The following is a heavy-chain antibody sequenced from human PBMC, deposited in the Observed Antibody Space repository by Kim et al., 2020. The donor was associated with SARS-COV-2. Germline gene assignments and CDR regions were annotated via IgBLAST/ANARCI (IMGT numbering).Heavy chain of an antibody. Sequence: GGSLRLSCAASGFTFDDYAMHWVRQAPGKGLEWVSGISWNSGSIGYADSVKGRFTISRDNAKNSLYLQMNSLRAEDTALYYCAKGVVAAALDYWGQGTLV. D-gene: IGHD6-13*01. J-gene: IGHJ4*02. CDR1: GFTFDDYA. CDR3: AKGVVAAALDY. CDR2: ISWNSGSI. V-gene: IGHV3-9*01.